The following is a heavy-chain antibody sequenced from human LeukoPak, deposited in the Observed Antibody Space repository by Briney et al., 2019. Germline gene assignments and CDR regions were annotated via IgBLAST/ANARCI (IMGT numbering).Heavy chain of an antibody. CDR1: GFTFSSYA. CDR3: ARVTLVHFDY. CDR2: ISYDGSNK. Sequence: GGSLRLSCAASGFTFSSYAMHWVRQAPGKGLEWVAVISYDGSNKYYADSVKGRFTISRDNSKNTLYLQMNSLRAEDTAVYYCARVTLVHFDYWGQGTLVTVSS. J-gene: IGHJ4*02. V-gene: IGHV3-30*04. D-gene: IGHD6-6*01.